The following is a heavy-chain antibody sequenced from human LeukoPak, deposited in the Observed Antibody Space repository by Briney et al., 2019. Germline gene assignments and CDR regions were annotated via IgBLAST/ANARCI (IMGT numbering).Heavy chain of an antibody. CDR1: GGSISSYY. CDR3: AREALGDYANYFDY. Sequence: SETLSLTCTVSGGSISSYYWSWIRQPPGKGPEWIGYIYYSGSTNYNPSLKSRVTISVDTSKNQFSLKLSSVTAADTAVYYCAREALGDYANYFDYWGQGTLVTVSS. D-gene: IGHD4-17*01. CDR2: IYYSGST. J-gene: IGHJ4*02. V-gene: IGHV4-59*01.